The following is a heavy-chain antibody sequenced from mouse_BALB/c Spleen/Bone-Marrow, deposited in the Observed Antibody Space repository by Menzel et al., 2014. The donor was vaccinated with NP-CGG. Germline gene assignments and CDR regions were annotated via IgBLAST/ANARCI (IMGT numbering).Heavy chain of an antibody. Sequence: VQLQQPGAELVKPGASVKLSCTASGFNIKDTYMHWVKQRPEQGLEWIGRIDPANGNTKSDPKFQGKATITADTSSNTAYLQLSILTSEDTAVYYCAREATYAMDYWGQGTSVTVSS. CDR3: AREATYAMDY. D-gene: IGHD3-2*02. J-gene: IGHJ4*01. CDR2: IDPANGNT. CDR1: GFNIKDTY. V-gene: IGHV14-3*02.